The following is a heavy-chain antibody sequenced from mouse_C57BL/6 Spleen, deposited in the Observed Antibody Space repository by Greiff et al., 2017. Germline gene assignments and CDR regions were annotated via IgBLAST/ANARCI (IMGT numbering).Heavy chain of an antibody. D-gene: IGHD2-10*01. J-gene: IGHJ4*01. CDR1: GYTFTDYE. CDR2: IDPETGGT. V-gene: IGHV1-15*01. Sequence: VQRVESGAELVRPGASVTLSCKASGYTFTDYEMHWVKQTPVHGLEWIGAIDPETGGTAYNQKFKGKAILTADKSSSTAYMELRSLTSEDSAVYYCTRKILLWGQGTSVTVSS. CDR3: TRKILL.